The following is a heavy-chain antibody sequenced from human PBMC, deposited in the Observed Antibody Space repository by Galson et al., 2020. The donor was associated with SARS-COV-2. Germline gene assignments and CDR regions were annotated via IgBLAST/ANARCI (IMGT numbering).Heavy chain of an antibody. D-gene: IGHD3-22*01. V-gene: IGHV3-11*01. CDR2: ISSSGSTI. CDR3: ARDSSYYDSSGYHGVFDY. CDR1: GFTFSDYY. Sequence: NSGGSLRLSCAASGFTFSDYYMSWIRQAPGKGLEWVSYISSSGSTIYYADSVKGRFTISRDNAKNSLYLQMNSLRSDDTAVYYCARDSSYYDSSGYHGVFDYWGQGTLVTVSS. J-gene: IGHJ4*02.